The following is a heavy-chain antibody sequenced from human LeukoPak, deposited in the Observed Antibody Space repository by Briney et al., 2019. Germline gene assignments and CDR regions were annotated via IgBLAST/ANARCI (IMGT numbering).Heavy chain of an antibody. J-gene: IGHJ4*02. CDR3: GRDPKLGIRGYTYGYIDY. D-gene: IGHD5-18*01. CDR2: INTNTENP. CDR1: GYTFTSYA. Sequence: ASVKVSCKASGYTFTSYAINLVRQAPGQGLGLMGWINTNTENPTYAQGFTGRDVFSLATSVSTASLQLSGLKANDTAVDYCGRDPKLGIRGYTYGYIDYWGQGTLVTVSS. V-gene: IGHV7-4-1*02.